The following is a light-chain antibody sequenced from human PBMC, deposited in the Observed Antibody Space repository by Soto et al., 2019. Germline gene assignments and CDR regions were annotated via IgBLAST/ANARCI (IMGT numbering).Light chain of an antibody. CDR3: CSYAVTNTVL. V-gene: IGLV2-11*01. CDR2: NVN. Sequence: QSVLTQPRSVSGTPGQSVTISCTGTASDVGAYNYVSWYQLHPGKAPILMIYNVNERPSGVPDRFSGSKSGNTASLTISGLQADDEAEYSCCSYAVTNTVLFGGGTKLTVL. CDR1: ASDVGAYNY. J-gene: IGLJ2*01.